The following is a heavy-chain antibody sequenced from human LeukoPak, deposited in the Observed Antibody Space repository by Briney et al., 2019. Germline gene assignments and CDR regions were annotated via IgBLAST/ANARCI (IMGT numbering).Heavy chain of an antibody. CDR2: INHSGST. J-gene: IGHJ6*03. Sequence: SETLSLTCAVYGGSFSGYYWSWIRQPPGKGLESIGEINHSGSTNYNPALKSRVTISLHTSKNQFSLKLSSVTAADTAVYYCARDYGSGPCYRNEYYIDVWGKGTTVTVSS. CDR3: ARDYGSGPCYRNEYYIDV. D-gene: IGHD3-10*01. V-gene: IGHV4-34*01. CDR1: GGSFSGYY.